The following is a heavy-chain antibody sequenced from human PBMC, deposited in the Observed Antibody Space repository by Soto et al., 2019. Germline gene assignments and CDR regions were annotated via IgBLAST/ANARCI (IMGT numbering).Heavy chain of an antibody. Sequence: PGGSLRLSCAASGFTFSSYGMHWVRQAPGKGLEWVAVISYDGSNKYYADSVKGRFTISRDNSKNTLYLQMNSLRAEDTAVYYCANEPPLLYWGQGTLVTVSS. CDR2: ISYDGSNK. J-gene: IGHJ4*02. CDR1: GFTFSSYG. CDR3: ANEPPLLY. V-gene: IGHV3-30*18.